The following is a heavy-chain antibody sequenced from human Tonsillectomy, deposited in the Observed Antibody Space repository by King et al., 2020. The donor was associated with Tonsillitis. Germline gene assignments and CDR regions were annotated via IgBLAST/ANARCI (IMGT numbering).Heavy chain of an antibody. J-gene: IGHJ4*02. CDR1: GGSLSTSEMC. CDR2: IDWDDDK. V-gene: IGHV2-70*11. D-gene: IGHD1-26*01. Sequence: TLLEYGPALVKQPQTPTLTCSFAGGSLSTSEMCVCCIHQPPGEALEWLARIDWDDDKYYRTSLKTRLTISKDTSKNQVVLTMTNMDPVDTATYYCARLYSASYYYWGQGTLVTVSS. CDR3: ARLYSASYYY.